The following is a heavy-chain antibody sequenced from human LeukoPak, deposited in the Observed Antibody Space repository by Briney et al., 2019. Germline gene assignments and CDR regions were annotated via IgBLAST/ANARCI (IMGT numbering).Heavy chain of an antibody. J-gene: IGHJ4*02. CDR1: GDSFSYFY. V-gene: IGHV4-59*01. CDR2: IYYSGST. Sequence: SETLSLTCTVSGDSFSYFYWSWIRQPPGKGLEWIGYIYYSGSTNYNPSLKSRVTISVDTSKNQFSLKLSSVTAADTAVYYCARGRFDYWGQGTLVAVSS. CDR3: ARGRFDY.